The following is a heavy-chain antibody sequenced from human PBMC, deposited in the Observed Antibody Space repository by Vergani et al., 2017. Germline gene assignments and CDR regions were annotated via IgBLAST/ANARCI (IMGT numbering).Heavy chain of an antibody. V-gene: IGHV3-15*01. Sequence: EVQLVESGGGLVKPGWSLRLSCAASGFTFSNAWMSWVRQAPGKGLEWVGRIKSKTYGGTTDYAAPVKGRFTISRDDSKNTLYLQMNSLKTEDTAVYYCTTVDCSSTSCYTDYYYYMDVWGKGTTVTVSS. CDR2: IKSKTYGGTT. CDR3: TTVDCSSTSCYTDYYYYMDV. J-gene: IGHJ6*03. D-gene: IGHD2-2*02. CDR1: GFTFSNAW.